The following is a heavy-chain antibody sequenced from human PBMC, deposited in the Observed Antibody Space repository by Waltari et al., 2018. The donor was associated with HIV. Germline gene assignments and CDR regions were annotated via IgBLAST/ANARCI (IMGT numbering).Heavy chain of an antibody. J-gene: IGHJ4*02. D-gene: IGHD6-6*01. V-gene: IGHV1-18*01. CDR1: GYTFISYG. Sequence: QVQLVQSGAEVKKPGASVKVYCKASGYTFISYGISWVRQAHGQGLEWMGWISAYNGNTNNAQKRQGRVTMTTDTSTSTAYMELRSLRSDDTAVYYCARILSGSSERRDLDYWGQGTLVTVSS. CDR2: ISAYNGNT. CDR3: ARILSGSSERRDLDY.